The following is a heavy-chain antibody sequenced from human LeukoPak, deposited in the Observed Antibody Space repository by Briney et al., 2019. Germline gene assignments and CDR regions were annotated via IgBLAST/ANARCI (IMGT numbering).Heavy chain of an antibody. D-gene: IGHD6-19*01. CDR2: IYCSGNT. J-gene: IGHJ1*01. CDR3: GRHGIGAVPAEYVEY. Sequence: SETLSLTCTVSGGSINGYYCSWIRQLPGRGLEWIGYIYCSGNTNYSPSLKSRVTISVGASRKQFSLRLSSVTAADTAVYFCGRHGIGAVPAEYVEYWGQGTVVPV. V-gene: IGHV4-59*08. CDR1: GGSINGYY.